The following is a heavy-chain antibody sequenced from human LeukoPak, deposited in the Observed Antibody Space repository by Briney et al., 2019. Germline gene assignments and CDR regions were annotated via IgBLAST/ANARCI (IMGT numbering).Heavy chain of an antibody. CDR1: GYTFTGYY. CDR2: INPNSGGT. D-gene: IGHD6-19*01. J-gene: IGHJ4*02. Sequence: ASVKVSCKASGYTFTGYYMHWVRQAPGQGLEWMGWINPNSGGTNYAQKFQGRVTMARDTSISTAYMELSSLRSEDTAVYYCATTAGGQEQWLELDYWGQGTLVTVSS. V-gene: IGHV1-2*02. CDR3: ATTAGGQEQWLELDY.